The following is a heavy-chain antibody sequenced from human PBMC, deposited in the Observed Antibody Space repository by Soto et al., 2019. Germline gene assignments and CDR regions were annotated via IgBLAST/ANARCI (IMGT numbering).Heavy chain of an antibody. CDR3: ARDLSSSGTNACDI. J-gene: IGHJ3*02. D-gene: IGHD3-22*01. CDR2: ILYDGSNK. V-gene: IGHV3-30*12. Sequence: LRLSCAASRFTFSSYGMHWVRQAPGKGLEWVAVILYDGSNKYSADSVKGRFTISRDNSKNTLYLQMNSLRAEDTAVYYCARDLSSSGTNACDIWGQGTVVTVSS. CDR1: RFTFSSYG.